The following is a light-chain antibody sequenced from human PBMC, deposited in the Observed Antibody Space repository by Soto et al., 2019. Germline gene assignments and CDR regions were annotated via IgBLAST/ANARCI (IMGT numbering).Light chain of an antibody. J-gene: IGLJ1*01. V-gene: IGLV2-14*01. Sequence: SALTRPSSLSVSPGQSIALSCPGSSSDVGIYNYVSWYQQHPGKVPKLIIYEVTNRPSGVSNRFSGSKSGNTASLTISGLQAEDEADYYCSSYTTSSTRVFGTGNKVTVL. CDR3: SSYTTSSTRV. CDR1: SSDVGIYNY. CDR2: EVT.